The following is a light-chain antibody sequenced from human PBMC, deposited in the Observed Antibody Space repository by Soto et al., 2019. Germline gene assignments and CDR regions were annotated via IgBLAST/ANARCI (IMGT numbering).Light chain of an antibody. Sequence: QTVVTQPPSVSEAPGQRVTISCTGSSSNIGAGYEAHWYQQVPGTAPKLLIYENNNRPSGVADRFSRSKSGTSASLAITGLQAEDEPEYYCQSYDSSLSGYVFGTGTKVTVL. V-gene: IGLV1-40*01. CDR3: QSYDSSLSGYV. CDR1: SSNIGAGYE. CDR2: ENN. J-gene: IGLJ1*01.